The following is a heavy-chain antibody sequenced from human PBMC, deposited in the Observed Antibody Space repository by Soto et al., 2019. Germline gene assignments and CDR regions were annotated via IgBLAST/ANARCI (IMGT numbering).Heavy chain of an antibody. CDR2: IYSGGST. Sequence: GGSLRLSCAASGFTVSSNYMSWVRQAPGKGLEWVSVIYSGGSTYYADSVKGRFTSSRHNSKNTLYLQMNSLRAEDTAVYYCARNLAAAGTFRYYYYYMDVWGKGTTVTVSS. CDR3: ARNLAAAGTFRYYYYYMDV. J-gene: IGHJ6*03. D-gene: IGHD6-13*01. V-gene: IGHV3-53*04. CDR1: GFTVSSNY.